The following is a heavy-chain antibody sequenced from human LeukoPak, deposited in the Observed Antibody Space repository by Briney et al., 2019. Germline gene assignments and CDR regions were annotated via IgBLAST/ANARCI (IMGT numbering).Heavy chain of an antibody. CDR3: AREEVGATAY. V-gene: IGHV3-23*01. Sequence: GGSLRLSCAASGFTFSSYAMSWVRQAPGKGLEWVSAISGSGGSTYYADSVKGRFTISRDNAKNSLYLQMNSLRAEDTAVYYCAREEVGATAYWGQGTLVTVSS. CDR1: GFTFSSYA. J-gene: IGHJ4*02. CDR2: ISGSGGST. D-gene: IGHD1-26*01.